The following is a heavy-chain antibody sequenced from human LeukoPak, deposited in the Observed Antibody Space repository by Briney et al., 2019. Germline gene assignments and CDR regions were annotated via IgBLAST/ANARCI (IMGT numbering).Heavy chain of an antibody. Sequence: GGSLRLSCAASGFTVSSNYMSWVRQAPGKGLEWVSVIYSGGSTYYADSVKGRFTISRDNSKNTLYLQMNSLRAEDTAVYHCARGSGVTDWFDPWGQGTLVTVSS. D-gene: IGHD3-10*01. CDR2: IYSGGST. CDR1: GFTVSSNY. V-gene: IGHV3-53*01. CDR3: ARGSGVTDWFDP. J-gene: IGHJ5*02.